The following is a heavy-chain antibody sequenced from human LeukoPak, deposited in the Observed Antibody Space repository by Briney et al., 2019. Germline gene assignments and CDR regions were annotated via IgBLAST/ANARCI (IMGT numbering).Heavy chain of an antibody. D-gene: IGHD2-2*01. V-gene: IGHV3-23*01. CDR2: ISGSGGST. Sequence: GGSLRLSCAASGFTFSSYDMSWVRQAPGKGLEWVSAISGSGGSTYYADSVKGRFTISRDNSKNTLYLQMNSLRAEDTAVYYCAKALVDCSSTSCRLFDYWGQGTLVTVSS. CDR1: GFTFSSYD. CDR3: AKALVDCSSTSCRLFDY. J-gene: IGHJ4*02.